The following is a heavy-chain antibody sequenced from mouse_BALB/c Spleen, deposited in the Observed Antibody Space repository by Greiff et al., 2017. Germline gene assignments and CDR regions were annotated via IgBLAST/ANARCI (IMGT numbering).Heavy chain of an antibody. CDR2: ISYDGSN. J-gene: IGHJ3*01. D-gene: IGHD2-3*01. V-gene: IGHV3-6*02. CDR1: GYSITSGYY. Sequence: VQLKQSGPGLVKPSQSLSLTCSVTGYSITSGYYWNWIRQFPGNKLEWMGYISYDGSNNYNPSLKNRISITRDTSKNQFFLKLNSVTTEDTATYYCARAPDGSWFAYWGQGTLVTVSA. CDR3: ARAPDGSWFAY.